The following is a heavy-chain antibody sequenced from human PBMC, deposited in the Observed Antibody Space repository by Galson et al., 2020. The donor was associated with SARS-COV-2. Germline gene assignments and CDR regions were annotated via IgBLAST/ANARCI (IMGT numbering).Heavy chain of an antibody. J-gene: IGHJ4*02. CDR1: GFTFDDFA. CDR3: AKVAGGYSASWYGHFDC. CDR2: ISRDGDTT. V-gene: IGHV3-43D*04. Sequence: GGSLRLSCAASGFTFDDFAMHWVRQAPGKGLEWVALISRDGDTTKYADSVKGRFIISRDNRKSSLYLQMKSLRPDDTAFYYCAKVAGGYSASWYGHFDCWGQGTLVSVSS. D-gene: IGHD6-13*01.